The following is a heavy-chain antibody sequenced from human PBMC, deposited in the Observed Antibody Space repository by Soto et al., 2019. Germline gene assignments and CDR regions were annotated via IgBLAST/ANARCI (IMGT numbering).Heavy chain of an antibody. CDR3: ARREHGHFYD. Sequence: QVQLVQSGAEVKKPWASVKVSCKASGYTFTGYYMHWVRQAPGQGLEWMGWINPNSGGTNYAQKFQVRFTMTRDTSISTAYMEMSRLRSDDTAVYYCARREHGHFYDWGQATVVTFSS. CDR1: GYTFTGYY. D-gene: IGHD1-26*01. CDR2: INPNSGGT. V-gene: IGHV1-2*02. J-gene: IGHJ4*02.